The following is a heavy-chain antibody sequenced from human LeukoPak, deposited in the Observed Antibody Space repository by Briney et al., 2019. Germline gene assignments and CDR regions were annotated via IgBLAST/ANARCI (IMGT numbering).Heavy chain of an antibody. CDR2: IYHSGST. D-gene: IGHD5-18*01. CDR1: GGSISSGGYS. V-gene: IGHV4-30-2*01. J-gene: IGHJ4*02. Sequence: SETLSLTCAVSGGSISSGGYSWSWIWQPPGKGLEWIGYIYHSGSTYYNPSLKSRVTISVDRSKNQFSLKLSSVTAADTAVYYCARRIQPYYFDYWGQGTLVTVSS. CDR3: ARRIQPYYFDY.